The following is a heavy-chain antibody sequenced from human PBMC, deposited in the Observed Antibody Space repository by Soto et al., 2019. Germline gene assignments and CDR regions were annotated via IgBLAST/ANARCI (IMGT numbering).Heavy chain of an antibody. CDR1: GYTFTGYY. V-gene: IGHV1-2*02. CDR2: INPNSGGT. J-gene: IGHJ5*02. D-gene: IGHD6-6*01. Sequence: ASVKVSCKASGYTFTGYYMHWVRQAPGQGLEWMGWINPNSGGTNYAQKFQGRVTMTRDTSISTAYMELSRLRSDDTAVYYCARDEVGVGTTYSCSARGFDPWGQGTLVTVSS. CDR3: ARDEVGVGTTYSCSARGFDP.